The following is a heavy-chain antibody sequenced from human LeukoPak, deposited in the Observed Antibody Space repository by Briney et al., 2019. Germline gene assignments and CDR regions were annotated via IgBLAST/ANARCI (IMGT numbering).Heavy chain of an antibody. CDR3: KSGGAAPGSFDY. J-gene: IGHJ4*02. D-gene: IGHD1-26*01. V-gene: IGHV3-7*01. CDR2: IKHDGSEQ. CDR1: GFTFSSYG. Sequence: GGSLRLSCAASGFTFSSYGMHWVRQAPGKGLQWVANIKHDGSEQYYVDSVKGRFTISRDNAKNSLLLQMNSLGVEDTAVYYCKSGGAAPGSFDYWGQGALVTVFS.